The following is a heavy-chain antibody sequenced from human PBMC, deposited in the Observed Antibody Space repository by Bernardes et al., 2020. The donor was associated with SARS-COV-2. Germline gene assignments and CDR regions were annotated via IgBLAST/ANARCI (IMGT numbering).Heavy chain of an antibody. J-gene: IGHJ4*02. D-gene: IGHD4-17*01. CDR3: AKDGVDYGDYAYYFDY. V-gene: IGHV3-30*18. CDR2: ISYDGSNK. CDR1: GFTFSSHG. Sequence: GGSLRLSCEASGFTFSSHGMHWVRQAPGKGLEWVAVISYDGSNKYYADSVKGRFTISRDNSKNTLYLQMNSLRAEDTAVYYCAKDGVDYGDYAYYFDYWGQGTLVTVSS.